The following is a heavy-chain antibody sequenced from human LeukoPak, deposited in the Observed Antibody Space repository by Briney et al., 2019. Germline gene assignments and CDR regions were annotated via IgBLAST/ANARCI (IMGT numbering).Heavy chain of an antibody. V-gene: IGHV3-23*01. CDR3: AKDRWWNYVVVPAATGNDAFDI. CDR2: ISGSGGRT. J-gene: IGHJ3*02. D-gene: IGHD2-2*01. Sequence: PGGSLRLSCAASGFTFSSYAMSWVRQAPGKGLEWVSAISGSGGRTYYADSVKGRFTISRDNSKNTLYLQMNSLRAEDTAVYYCAKDRWWNYVVVPAATGNDAFDIWGQGTMVTVSS. CDR1: GFTFSSYA.